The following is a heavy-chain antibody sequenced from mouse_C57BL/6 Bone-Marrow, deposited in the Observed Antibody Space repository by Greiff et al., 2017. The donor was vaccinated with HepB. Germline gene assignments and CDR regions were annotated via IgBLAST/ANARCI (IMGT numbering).Heavy chain of an antibody. Sequence: QVQLQQPGAELVKPGASVKMSCKASGYTFTSYWITWVKQRPGQGLEWIGDIYPGSGSTNYNEKFKSKATLTVDTSSSTAYMQLSSRTSEDSAVYYCARRRDGYYILFAYWGQGTLVTVSA. CDR1: GYTFTSYW. D-gene: IGHD2-3*01. J-gene: IGHJ3*01. CDR2: IYPGSGST. CDR3: ARRRDGYYILFAY. V-gene: IGHV1-55*01.